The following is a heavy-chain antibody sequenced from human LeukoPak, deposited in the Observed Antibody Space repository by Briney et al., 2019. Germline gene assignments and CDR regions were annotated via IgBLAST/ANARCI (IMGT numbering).Heavy chain of an antibody. Sequence: GRSLRLSCVASGFSFSGFSMHWVRQAPGKGLEWVAFLSYDGSDKYYADSVMGRFTISRDNSKNTVYLEVNRPTHEDTAVYYCAGDPSRIAVAGGRLDYWGQGTPVIVSS. CDR2: LSYDGSDK. J-gene: IGHJ4*02. V-gene: IGHV3-30*04. CDR3: AGDPSRIAVAGGRLDY. CDR1: GFSFSGFS. D-gene: IGHD6-19*01.